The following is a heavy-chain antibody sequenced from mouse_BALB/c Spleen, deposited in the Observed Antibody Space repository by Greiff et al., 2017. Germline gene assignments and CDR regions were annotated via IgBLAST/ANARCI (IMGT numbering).Heavy chain of an antibody. Sequence: VQLQQSAAELARPGASVKMSCKASGYTFTSYTMHWVKQRPGQGLEWIGYINPSSGYTEYNQKFKDKTTLTADKSSSTAYMQLSSLTSEDSAVYYCARREFITTVVATDYWGQGTTLTVSS. CDR3: ARREFITTVVATDY. CDR2: INPSSGYT. CDR1: GYTFTSYT. V-gene: IGHV1-4*02. J-gene: IGHJ2*01. D-gene: IGHD1-1*01.